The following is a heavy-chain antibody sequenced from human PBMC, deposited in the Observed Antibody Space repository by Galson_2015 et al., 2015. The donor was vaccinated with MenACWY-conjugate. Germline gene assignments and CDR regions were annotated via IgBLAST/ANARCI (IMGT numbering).Heavy chain of an antibody. J-gene: IGHJ6*02. V-gene: IGHV5-51*01. CDR3: ARLAPGGRGMDV. D-gene: IGHD1-26*01. CDR2: IDPVNSNV. Sequence: QSGAEVKKPGESLTISCKGSGYRFINYWIGWVRQMPGKGLQWMGLIDPVNSNVRYSPSFQGQVSISADESISTAYLQWSSLKASDAGMYYCARLAPGGRGMDVWGRGTTVTVSS. CDR1: GYRFINYW.